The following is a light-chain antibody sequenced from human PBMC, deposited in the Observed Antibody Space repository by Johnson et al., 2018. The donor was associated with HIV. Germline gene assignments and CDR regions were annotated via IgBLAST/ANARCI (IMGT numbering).Light chain of an antibody. CDR1: SSNIGNNY. CDR2: DNN. CDR3: GTWDSSLSTYV. Sequence: QSVLTQPPSVSAAPGQKVTISCSGSSSNIGNNYVSWYQQLPGTAPKLLIYDNNKRPSGIPDRFSGSKSGTSATLGITGLQTGDEADHYCGTWDSSLSTYVLGSGTNVTLL. V-gene: IGLV1-51*01. J-gene: IGLJ1*01.